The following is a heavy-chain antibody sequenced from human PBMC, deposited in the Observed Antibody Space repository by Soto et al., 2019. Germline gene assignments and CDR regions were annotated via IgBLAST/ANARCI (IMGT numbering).Heavy chain of an antibody. CDR3: AKGRLGSGSYWTSGY. Sequence: GGSLRLSCAASGFTFSSYAMSWVRQAPGKGLEWVSAISGSGGSTYYADSVKGRFTISRDNSKNTLYLQMNSLRAEDTAVYYCAKGRLGSGSYWTSGYWGQGTLVTVSS. J-gene: IGHJ4*02. CDR2: ISGSGGST. D-gene: IGHD1-26*01. V-gene: IGHV3-23*01. CDR1: GFTFSSYA.